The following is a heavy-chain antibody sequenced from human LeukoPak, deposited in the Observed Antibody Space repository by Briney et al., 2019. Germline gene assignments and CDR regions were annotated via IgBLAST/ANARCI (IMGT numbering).Heavy chain of an antibody. CDR1: GYTFTNYY. Sequence: ASVKVSCKASGYTFTNYYMHWVRQAPGQGLEWMGIINASGGSTSYAQKFQGRVTMTRDMSTSTVYMELSSLRSEDTAVYYCARDLRYSSGWSASGMDVWGKGTTVTISS. V-gene: IGHV1-46*01. D-gene: IGHD6-19*01. J-gene: IGHJ6*03. CDR2: INASGGST. CDR3: ARDLRYSSGWSASGMDV.